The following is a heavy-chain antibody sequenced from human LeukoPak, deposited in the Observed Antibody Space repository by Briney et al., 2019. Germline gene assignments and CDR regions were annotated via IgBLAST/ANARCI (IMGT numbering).Heavy chain of an antibody. Sequence: ASVKVSCMASGYTFTSYYMHWVRLAPGQGREWMGIINSSYGSTRYAQKFEGRVTMTRETCTSTVYRELSSLRSEDTAVYYCARRRYDYVWGSYIFDYWGQGTLLTVSS. CDR3: ARRRYDYVWGSYIFDY. CDR2: INSSYGST. CDR1: GYTFTSYY. J-gene: IGHJ4*02. V-gene: IGHV1-46*01. D-gene: IGHD3-16*01.